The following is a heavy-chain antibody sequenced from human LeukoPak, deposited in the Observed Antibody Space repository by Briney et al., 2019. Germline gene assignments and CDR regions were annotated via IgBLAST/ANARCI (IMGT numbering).Heavy chain of an antibody. Sequence: SETLSLTCTVSGYSFDSGYYWGWIRQPPGKGLEWIANIYYSGSTSYNPSLKSRVTVSIDTSKNKFSLKLSSVTAADTAVYYCARDGSNHRTDFDIWGQGTMVTVSS. J-gene: IGHJ3*02. CDR3: ARDGSNHRTDFDI. CDR1: GYSFDSGYY. CDR2: IYYSGST. V-gene: IGHV4-38-2*02. D-gene: IGHD1-1*01.